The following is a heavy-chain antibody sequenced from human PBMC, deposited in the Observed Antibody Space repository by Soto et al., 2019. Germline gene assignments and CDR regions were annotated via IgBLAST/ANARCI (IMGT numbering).Heavy chain of an antibody. CDR3: ARDRDAFDI. V-gene: IGHV4-39*07. Sequence: PSETLSLTCTVSGGSISSSSYYWGWIRQPPGKGLEWIGNIYYSGSTYYNPSLKSRVTISVDTSKNQFSLKLSSVTAADTAVYYCARDRDAFDIWGQGTMVTVSS. CDR2: IYYSGST. J-gene: IGHJ3*02. CDR1: GGSISSSSYY.